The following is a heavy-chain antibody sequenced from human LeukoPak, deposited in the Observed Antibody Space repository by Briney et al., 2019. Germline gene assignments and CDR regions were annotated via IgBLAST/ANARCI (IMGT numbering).Heavy chain of an antibody. Sequence: SETLSLTCTVSGGSISTYYWSWIRQPPGKELEWIGYIYYSGSTNYNPSLKSRVTISVDTSKNQFSLKLSSVTAADTAMYYCARGWGHYYHSSGYSGNYFDYWGQGTLVTVSS. D-gene: IGHD3-22*01. CDR2: IYYSGST. CDR1: GGSISTYY. V-gene: IGHV4-59*01. CDR3: ARGWGHYYHSSGYSGNYFDY. J-gene: IGHJ4*02.